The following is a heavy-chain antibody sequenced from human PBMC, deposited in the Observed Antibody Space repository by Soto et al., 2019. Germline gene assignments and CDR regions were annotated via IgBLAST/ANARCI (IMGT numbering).Heavy chain of an antibody. CDR2: IVVASGHP. CDR3: AADVIGVAGDLDH. J-gene: IGHJ4*02. V-gene: IGHV1-58*01. D-gene: IGHD6-19*01. CDR1: GFSFGSSA. Sequence: LVQSGPEVKKPGTSLKVSCKTSGFSFGSSAVQWVRQVGGQRLEWIGWIVVASGHPNVAHKFQDRVSLTRDLPTHTAFLELRSLTSEDSAMYYCAADVIGVAGDLDHWGQGTLVSVSS.